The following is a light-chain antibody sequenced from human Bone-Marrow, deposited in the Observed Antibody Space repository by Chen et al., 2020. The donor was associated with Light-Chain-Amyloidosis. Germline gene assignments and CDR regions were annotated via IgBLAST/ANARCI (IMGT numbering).Light chain of an antibody. CDR1: QSLLHSNGYNY. V-gene: IGKV2-28*01. CDR3: MQALQTPCA. J-gene: IGKJ1*01. CDR2: LGS. Sequence: DIVMTQSPLSLPVSPGEPASISCRSSQSLLHSNGYNYLDWYLQKPVQSPQLLIYLGSNRASGVPNRFSGSGSGTDFTLTISRVEAEDVGVYYCMQALQTPCAFGQGTKVEIK.